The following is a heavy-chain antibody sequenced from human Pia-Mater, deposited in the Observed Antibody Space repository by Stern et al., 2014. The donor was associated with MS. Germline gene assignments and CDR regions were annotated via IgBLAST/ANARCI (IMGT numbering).Heavy chain of an antibody. CDR1: GFTFSTYP. D-gene: IGHD6-19*01. J-gene: IGHJ4*02. CDR2: ISFDGNKK. CDR3: ARGYSSGWLFLLDY. V-gene: IGHV3-30-3*01. Sequence: VQLVESGGGVVQPGTSLRLSCAASGFTFSTYPIHWVRQAPGKGLEWVADISFDGNKKYFADSVKGRFTISRDNSKNTMYLQMNSLRDEDTAIYYCARGYSSGWLFLLDYWGQGTLVIVSS.